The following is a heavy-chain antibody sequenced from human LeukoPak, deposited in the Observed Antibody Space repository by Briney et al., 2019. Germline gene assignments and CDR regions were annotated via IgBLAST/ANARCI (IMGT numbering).Heavy chain of an antibody. CDR1: GFTFSSYE. V-gene: IGHV3-48*03. CDR3: ARAYSGYDRGVYYYYYYMDV. D-gene: IGHD5-12*01. Sequence: GGSLRLSCAASGFTFSSYEMNWVRQAPGKGLEWVSYISSSGSTIYYADSVKGRFTISRDNAKNSLYLQMNSLRAEDTAVYYCARAYSGYDRGVYYYYYYMDVWGKGTTVTVSS. CDR2: ISSSGSTI. J-gene: IGHJ6*03.